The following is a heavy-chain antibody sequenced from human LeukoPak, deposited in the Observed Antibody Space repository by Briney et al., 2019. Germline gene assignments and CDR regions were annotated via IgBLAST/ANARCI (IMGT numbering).Heavy chain of an antibody. CDR3: ARDECTSCSYYHYYGMDV. Sequence: PGGSLRLSCAASGFTFSPYAMLWVRRAPGKGLEWVAVLSVDGSKKYYADSVRGRFTISRDNSKNTLYLHMNSLRAEDTAVYYCARDECTSCSYYHYYGMDVWGQGTTVTVSS. CDR2: LSVDGSKK. J-gene: IGHJ6*02. CDR1: GFTFSPYA. V-gene: IGHV3-30*04. D-gene: IGHD2-2*01.